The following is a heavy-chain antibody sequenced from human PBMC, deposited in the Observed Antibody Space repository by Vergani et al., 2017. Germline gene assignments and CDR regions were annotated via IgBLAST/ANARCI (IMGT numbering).Heavy chain of an antibody. CDR1: GFTFSNYW. CDR3: ARDGWELLDYFYYMDV. J-gene: IGHJ6*03. D-gene: IGHD1-26*01. Sequence: VQLVESGGGLVQPGGSLRLSCTASGFTFSNYWMQWVRQAPGKGLMWVSRINSDGDSTSYADSVKGRFTISRDNAKHTLYLQMDSLRAEDTAVYYCARDGWELLDYFYYMDVWGKGTTVTVSS. CDR2: INSDGDST. V-gene: IGHV3-74*01.